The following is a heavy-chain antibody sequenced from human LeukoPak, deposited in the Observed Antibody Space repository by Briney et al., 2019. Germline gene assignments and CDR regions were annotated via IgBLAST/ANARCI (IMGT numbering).Heavy chain of an antibody. CDR2: IRYDGSNK. Sequence: PGGSLRLSCAASGFTFSSYGMHWVRQAPGKGLEWVAFIRYDGSNKYYADSVKGRFTISRDNSKNTLYLQMNSLRAEDTAVYYCAKDSRGWWPGAYYYYYMDVWGKGTTVTISS. CDR1: GFTFSSYG. D-gene: IGHD2-15*01. V-gene: IGHV3-30*02. J-gene: IGHJ6*03. CDR3: AKDSRGWWPGAYYYYYMDV.